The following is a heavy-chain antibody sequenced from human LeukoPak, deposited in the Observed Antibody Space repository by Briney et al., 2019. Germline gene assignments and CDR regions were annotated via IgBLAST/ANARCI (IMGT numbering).Heavy chain of an antibody. CDR1: GGSFSGYY. CDR2: INHSGST. V-gene: IGHV4-34*09. CDR3: ARGYGSWFDP. D-gene: IGHD4-17*01. Sequence: PSETLSLTCAVYGGSFSGYYWSWIRQPPGKGLEWIGEINHSGSTYYNPSLKSRVTISVDTSKNQFSLKLSSVTAADTAVYYCARGYGSWFDPWGQGTLVTVSS. J-gene: IGHJ5*02.